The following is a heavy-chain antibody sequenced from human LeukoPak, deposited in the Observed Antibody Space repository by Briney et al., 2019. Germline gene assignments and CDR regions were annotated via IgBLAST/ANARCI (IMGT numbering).Heavy chain of an antibody. CDR1: GFTFSSYW. V-gene: IGHV3-74*01. CDR2: ISTDGSST. D-gene: IGHD2/OR15-2a*01. CDR3: ASYLTSIPSGMNV. J-gene: IGHJ6*02. Sequence: GGSLRLSCAASGFTFSSYWMHWLRQAPGKGLVWVSRISTDGSSTTYADSVKGRFTISRDNGKNTLYLQMNSLRAEDTAVYYCASYLTSIPSGMNVWGQGTPVTVSS.